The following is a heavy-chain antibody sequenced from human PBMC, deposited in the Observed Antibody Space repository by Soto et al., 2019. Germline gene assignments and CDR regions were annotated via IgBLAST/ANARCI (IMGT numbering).Heavy chain of an antibody. CDR2: ISSNGGST. CDR3: ARDSLAGYCSGGSCHNWFDP. Sequence: GGSLRLSCAASGFTFSSYAMHWVRQAPGKGLEYVSAISSNGGSTYYANSVKGRFTISRDNSKNTRYLQMGSLRAEDMAVYYCARDSLAGYCSGGSCHNWFDPWGQGTLVTVSS. CDR1: GFTFSSYA. V-gene: IGHV3-64*01. D-gene: IGHD2-15*01. J-gene: IGHJ5*02.